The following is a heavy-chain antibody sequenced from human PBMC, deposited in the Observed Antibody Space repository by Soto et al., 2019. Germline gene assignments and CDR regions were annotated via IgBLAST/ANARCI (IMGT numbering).Heavy chain of an antibody. Sequence: GGSLRLSCEGSGFTFSDYYISWIRQAPGKGMEWISYSSNSGTFSRYADSVKGRFSISRDNTKNLLYLQMNSLRAEDTAVYYCARSGDNYNRLDYWGQGTPVTVSS. CDR1: GFTFSDYY. V-gene: IGHV3-11*06. CDR2: SSNSGTFS. CDR3: ARSGDNYNRLDY. J-gene: IGHJ4*02. D-gene: IGHD1-1*01.